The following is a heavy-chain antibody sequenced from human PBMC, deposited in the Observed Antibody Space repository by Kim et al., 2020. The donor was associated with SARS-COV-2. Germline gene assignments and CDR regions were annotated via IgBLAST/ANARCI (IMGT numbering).Heavy chain of an antibody. J-gene: IGHJ4*02. CDR2: IYYSGST. V-gene: IGHV4-30-4*01. CDR1: GGSISSGDYY. Sequence: SETLSLTCTVSGGSISSGDYYWSWIRQPPGKGLEWIGYIYYSGSTYYNPSLKSRVTISVDTSKNQFSLKLSSVTAADTAVYYCARDLGYCSSTSCYYWFDYWGQGTLVTVSS. D-gene: IGHD2-2*01. CDR3: ARDLGYCSSTSCYYWFDY.